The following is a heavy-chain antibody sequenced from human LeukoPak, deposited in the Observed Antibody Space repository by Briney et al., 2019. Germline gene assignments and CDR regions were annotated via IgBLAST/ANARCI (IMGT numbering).Heavy chain of an antibody. J-gene: IGHJ4*02. Sequence: GGSLRLSCAASGFTFSSYWMNWVRQAPGKGLEWVANIKQDGSEKYYVDSVKGRFTISRDNAKNSLYLQMNSLRAEDTAVYYCARDEGSSENWNYAQYWGQGTLVTVSS. V-gene: IGHV3-7*01. CDR2: IKQDGSEK. CDR3: ARDEGSSENWNYAQY. D-gene: IGHD1-7*01. CDR1: GFTFSSYW.